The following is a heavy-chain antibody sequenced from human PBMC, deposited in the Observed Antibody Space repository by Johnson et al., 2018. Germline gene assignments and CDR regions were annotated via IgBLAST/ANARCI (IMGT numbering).Heavy chain of an antibody. CDR1: GFAFNTYG. CDR2: VPFDGINE. V-gene: IGHV3-30*18. Sequence: QVQLVESGGGVVQSGRSLRLSCAASGFAFNTYGMHWVRQAPGTGLEWVAVVPFDGINEYYADSVKGRFTISRDNSKKTLYLQRNSLRPDDTAVYYCAKDSGSGYSNYYYNMDGWGKGTTVTVAS. CDR3: AKDSGSGYSNYYYNMDG. J-gene: IGHJ6*03. D-gene: IGHD3-22*01.